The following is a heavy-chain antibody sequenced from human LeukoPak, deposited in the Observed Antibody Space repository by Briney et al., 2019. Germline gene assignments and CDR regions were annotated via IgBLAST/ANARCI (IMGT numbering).Heavy chain of an antibody. CDR2: IKEDVSEK. D-gene: IGHD5-18*01. CDR1: GFTFSIYW. J-gene: IGHJ4*02. V-gene: IGHV3-7*01. CDR3: ARRGHGYGSPFDY. Sequence: GGSLRLSCAASGFTFSIYWMSWVRQAPGKGLEWVANIKEDVSEKHYVGSVKGRFTISRDNAKNSLYLQMNSLRAEDTAVYYCARRGHGYGSPFDYWGQGTLVTVSS.